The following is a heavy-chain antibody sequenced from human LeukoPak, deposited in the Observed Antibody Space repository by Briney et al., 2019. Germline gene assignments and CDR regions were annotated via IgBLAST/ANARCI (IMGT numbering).Heavy chain of an antibody. D-gene: IGHD2-15*01. CDR3: ARSRRVVGARQSLAYMDV. Sequence: SETLSLTCAVYGGSFSGYYWSWIRQPPGKGLEWIGEINHSGSTNYNPSLKSRVTISVDTSKNQFSLKLSSVTAADTAVYYCARSRRVVGARQSLAYMDVWGKGTTVTVSS. CDR1: GGSFSGYY. CDR2: INHSGST. V-gene: IGHV4-34*01. J-gene: IGHJ6*03.